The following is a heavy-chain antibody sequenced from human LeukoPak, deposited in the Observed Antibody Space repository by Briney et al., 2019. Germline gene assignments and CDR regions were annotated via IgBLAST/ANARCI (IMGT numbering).Heavy chain of an antibody. CDR1: GFNFYNTG. V-gene: IGHV3-23*01. Sequence: PGGSLRLSCAVSGFNFYNTGMSWVRQAPGKGLEWVSAIGGGGSDTKYADSVKGRFTISRDNSKNTLYLQMNSLRAEDTAIYYCAKSRGSYWVPEFDYWGQGTLVTVSS. CDR3: AKSRGSYWVPEFDY. D-gene: IGHD1-26*01. J-gene: IGHJ4*02. CDR2: IGGGGSDT.